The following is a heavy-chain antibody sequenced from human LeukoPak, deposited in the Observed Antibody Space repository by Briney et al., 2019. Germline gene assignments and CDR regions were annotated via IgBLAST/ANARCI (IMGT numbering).Heavy chain of an antibody. V-gene: IGHV3-23*01. J-gene: IGHJ4*02. D-gene: IGHD6-19*01. Sequence: PGGSLRLSCAASGFTFSSYGMSWVRQAPGKGLEWVSAISGSGGSTYYADSVKGRFTISRDNSKNTLYLQMNSLRAEDTAVYYCARDAHSSGWYEVGYWGQGTLVTVSS. CDR1: GFTFSSYG. CDR3: ARDAHSSGWYEVGY. CDR2: ISGSGGST.